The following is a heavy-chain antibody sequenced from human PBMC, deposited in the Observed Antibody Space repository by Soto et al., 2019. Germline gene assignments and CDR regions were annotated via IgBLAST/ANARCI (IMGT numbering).Heavy chain of an antibody. CDR1: GYTFTTHG. V-gene: IGHV1-18*01. CDR2: VRGDNGHT. Sequence: QVQLVQSGAEVKKPGASVKVSCKASGYTFTTHGISWLRQAPGQGLEWMGWVRGDNGHTNYAQSLQGRVTMTTDTSPNTAYMESRSLRSDDTAVYYWARDLGYCRSGTCYREWVDPWCQGTLVTVSS. J-gene: IGHJ5*02. CDR3: ARDLGYCRSGTCYREWVDP. D-gene: IGHD2-15*01.